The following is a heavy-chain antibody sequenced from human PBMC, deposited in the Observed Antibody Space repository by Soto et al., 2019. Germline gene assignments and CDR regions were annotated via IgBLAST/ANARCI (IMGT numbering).Heavy chain of an antibody. Sequence: GASVKVSCKASGNTFANYDINWVRQATGQGLEWMGWISPNSGNTGYAQKFQGRVTMTRNTSISTAYMELSSLRSEDTAVYYCAFIPANYYFGMDVWGQGTTVTVSS. CDR3: AFIPANYYFGMDV. J-gene: IGHJ6*02. V-gene: IGHV1-8*01. CDR2: ISPNSGNT. CDR1: GNTFANYD. D-gene: IGHD2-2*01.